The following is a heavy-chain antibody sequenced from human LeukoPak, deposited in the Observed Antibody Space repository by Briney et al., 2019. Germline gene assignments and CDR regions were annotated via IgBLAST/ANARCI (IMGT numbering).Heavy chain of an antibody. CDR2: INHSGST. D-gene: IGHD3-3*01. J-gene: IGHJ4*02. CDR1: GGSFSGYY. Sequence: SETLSLTCAVYGGSFSGYYWSWIRQPPGKGLEWIGEINHSGSTNYNPSLKSRVTISVDTSKNQFSLKLSSVTAADTAVYYCAREFASGYYLYWGQGTLVTVSS. V-gene: IGHV4-34*01. CDR3: AREFASGYYLY.